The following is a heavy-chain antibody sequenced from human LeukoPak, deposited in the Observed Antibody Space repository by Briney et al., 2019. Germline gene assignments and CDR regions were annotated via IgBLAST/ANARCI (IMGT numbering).Heavy chain of an antibody. CDR2: IYSGGGT. D-gene: IGHD3-10*01. CDR1: GFTVSSNY. V-gene: IGHV3-66*01. J-gene: IGHJ4*02. CDR3: AREIGSCFDY. Sequence: GGSLRLSCATSGFTVSSNYMSWVRQAPGKGLEWVSGIYSGGGTDYADSVKGRFTISRDNSKNTLYLQMNSLRAEDMAVYYCAREIGSCFDYWGQGALVTVSS.